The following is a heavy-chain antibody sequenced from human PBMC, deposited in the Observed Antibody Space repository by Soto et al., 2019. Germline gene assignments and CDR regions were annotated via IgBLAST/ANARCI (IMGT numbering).Heavy chain of an antibody. CDR3: ARARLYSRSSGWFDP. CDR1: GGSISSGDFY. J-gene: IGHJ5*02. V-gene: IGHV4-30-4*01. Sequence: QVQLQESGPGLVKPSQTLSLTCIVSGGSISSGDFYWSWIRQPPGKGLEWIGYIYHSGSTYYNPSPKSRVPKSVDMSRNQSSLNLTAVTAPDTAVYYCARARLYSRSSGWFDPWGQGTLVTVSS. D-gene: IGHD6-13*01. CDR2: IYHSGST.